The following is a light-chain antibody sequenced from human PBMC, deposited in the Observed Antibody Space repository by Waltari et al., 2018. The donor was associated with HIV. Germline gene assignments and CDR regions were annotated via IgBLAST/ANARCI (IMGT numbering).Light chain of an antibody. Sequence: QSALTQPASVSGSPGQSITISCTGTRSDVGSYTLVSWYQQHPGKAPRLMIYEVNMRPSGASFRFSGSRSGNTASLTISVLQAEDEATYFCCSNAGTISWVFGGGTRLTGL. J-gene: IGLJ3*02. CDR3: CSNAGTISWV. CDR2: EVN. CDR1: RSDVGSYTL. V-gene: IGLV2-23*02.